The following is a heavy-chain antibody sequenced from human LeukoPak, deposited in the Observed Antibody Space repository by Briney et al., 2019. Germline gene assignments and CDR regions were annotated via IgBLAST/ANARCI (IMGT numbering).Heavy chain of an antibody. J-gene: IGHJ5*02. Sequence: GASVKVSCKASGYTFCGYNIHWVRQAPGQGLEWVGWISCDSGVTKVAQKFQGRVTMTRGTSIITAYMEVTRLTSDDSAVYYCARGGTEWDDEAHTWFDPWGQGTLVIVSS. CDR3: ARGGTEWDDEAHTWFDP. V-gene: IGHV1-2*02. D-gene: IGHD1-26*01. CDR1: GYTFCGYN. CDR2: ISCDSGVT.